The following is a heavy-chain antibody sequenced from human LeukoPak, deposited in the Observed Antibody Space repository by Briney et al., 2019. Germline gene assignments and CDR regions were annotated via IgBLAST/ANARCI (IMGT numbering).Heavy chain of an antibody. V-gene: IGHV4-59*01. D-gene: IGHD3-10*01. J-gene: IGHJ4*02. CDR2: IYYSGST. CDR3: ARGPRSGGFDY. CDR1: GGSISSYY. Sequence: SETLSLTCTVSGGSISSYYWSWIRQPPGKGLEWIGYIYYSGSTNYNPSLKSRVTISVDTSKNQFSLKLSSVTAADTAVYYCARGPRSGGFDYWGQGTLVTVSS.